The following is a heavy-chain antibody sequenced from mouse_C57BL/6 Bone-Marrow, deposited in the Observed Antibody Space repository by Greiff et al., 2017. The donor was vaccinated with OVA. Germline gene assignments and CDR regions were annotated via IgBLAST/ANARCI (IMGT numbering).Heavy chain of an antibody. CDR2: IRNKANGYTS. J-gene: IGHJ4*01. CDR1: GFTFPDYY. D-gene: IGHD2-3*01. V-gene: IGHV7-3*01. Sequence: EVKLVESGGGLVQPGGSLSLSCAASGFTFPDYYMRWVRQPPGTALSWLGFIRNKANGYTSEYSVSVTGRFTISRDNSQSILYLQMNTLRAEDSATYYCARYYDGRLVDYWGQGTSVTVSS. CDR3: ARYYDGRLVDY.